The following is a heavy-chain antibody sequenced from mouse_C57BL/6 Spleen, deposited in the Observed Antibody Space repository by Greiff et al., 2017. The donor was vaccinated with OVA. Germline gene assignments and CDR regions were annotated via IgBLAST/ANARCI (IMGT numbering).Heavy chain of an antibody. CDR3: TREGTYYGNYVDWFAY. J-gene: IGHJ3*01. CDR2: IDPETGGT. CDR1: GYTFTDYE. V-gene: IGHV1-15*01. Sequence: QVHVKQSGAELVRPGASVTLSCKASGYTFTDYEMHWVKQTPVHGLEWIGAIDPETGGTAYNQKFKGKAILTADKSSSTAYMELRSLTSEDSAVYYCTREGTYYGNYVDWFAYWGQGTLVTVSA. D-gene: IGHD2-10*01.